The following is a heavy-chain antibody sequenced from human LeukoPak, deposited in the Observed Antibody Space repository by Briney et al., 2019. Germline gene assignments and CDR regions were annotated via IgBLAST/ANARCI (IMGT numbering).Heavy chain of an antibody. CDR2: INSDGSST. CDR3: AKDHGYYYGSGRDPLDY. Sequence: GGSLRLSCAASGFTFSSYWMHWVRQAPGKGLVWVSRINSDGSSTSYADSVKGRFTISRDNAKNTLYLQMNSLRAEDTAVYYCAKDHGYYYGSGRDPLDYWGQGTLVTVSS. V-gene: IGHV3-74*01. CDR1: GFTFSSYW. D-gene: IGHD3-10*01. J-gene: IGHJ4*02.